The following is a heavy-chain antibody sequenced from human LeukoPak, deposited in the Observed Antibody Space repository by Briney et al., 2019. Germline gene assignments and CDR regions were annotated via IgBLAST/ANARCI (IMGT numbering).Heavy chain of an antibody. J-gene: IGHJ3*02. CDR2: IYYSGST. V-gene: IGHV4-59*01. Sequence: SETLSLTCTVSGGSISSYYWSWIRQPPGKGLEWIGYIYYSGSTNYNPSLKSRVTISVDTSKNQFSLKLSSVTAADTAVFYCASGFQLLSQGAFDIWGQGTMVTVSS. CDR1: GGSISSYY. D-gene: IGHD2-2*01. CDR3: ASGFQLLSQGAFDI.